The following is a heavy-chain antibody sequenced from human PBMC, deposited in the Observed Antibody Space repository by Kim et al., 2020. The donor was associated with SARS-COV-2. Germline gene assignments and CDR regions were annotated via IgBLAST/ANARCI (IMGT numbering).Heavy chain of an antibody. Sequence: SVKVSCKASGGTFSSYAISWVRQAPGQGLEWMGGIIPIFGTANYAQKFQGRVTITADESTSTAYMELSSLRSEDTAVYYCARKRTGSYYFDYWGQGTLVTVSS. CDR3: ARKRTGSYYFDY. D-gene: IGHD3-9*01. V-gene: IGHV1-69*13. J-gene: IGHJ4*02. CDR2: IIPIFGTA. CDR1: GGTFSSYA.